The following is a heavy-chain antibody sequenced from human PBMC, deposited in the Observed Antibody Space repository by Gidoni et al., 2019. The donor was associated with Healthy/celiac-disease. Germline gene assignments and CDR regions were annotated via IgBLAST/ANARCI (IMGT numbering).Heavy chain of an antibody. CDR1: GFTFSSYS. V-gene: IGHV3-21*01. D-gene: IGHD1-26*01. Sequence: EVQLVESGGGLVKPGGSLRLSCAASGFTFSSYSMNWVRQAPGKGLEWVSSISSSSSYIYYADSVKGRFTISRDNAKNSLYLQMNSLRAEDTAVYYCAREGGVGATSGHFDYWGQGTLVTVSS. J-gene: IGHJ4*02. CDR3: AREGGVGATSGHFDY. CDR2: ISSSSSYI.